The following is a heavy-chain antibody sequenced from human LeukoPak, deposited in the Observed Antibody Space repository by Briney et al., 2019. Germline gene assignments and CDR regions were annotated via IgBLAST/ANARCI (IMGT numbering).Heavy chain of an antibody. V-gene: IGHV4-31*03. CDR1: GVSISSGGYY. J-gene: IGHJ3*02. CDR3: AQSYGAHAFDI. D-gene: IGHD4-17*01. CDR2: IYYSGST. Sequence: SETLSLTCTVSGVSISSGGYYWSWIRQHPGKGLERIGYIYYSGSTYYNPSLKSRVTISVDTSKNQFSLKLSSVTAADTAVYYCAQSYGAHAFDIWGQGTMVTVSS.